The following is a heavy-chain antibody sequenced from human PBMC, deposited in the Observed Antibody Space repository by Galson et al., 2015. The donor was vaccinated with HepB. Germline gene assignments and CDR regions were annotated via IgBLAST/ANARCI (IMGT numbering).Heavy chain of an antibody. D-gene: IGHD3-16*02. V-gene: IGHV6-1*01. CDR1: GDSVSSNTGA. CDR2: TFYRSKWYN. J-gene: IGHJ4*02. CDR3: ARGVRFFDY. Sequence: ISGDSVSSNTGAWNWIRQSPSRGLEWLGRTFYRSKWYNEYAISMRSRLTLNADTSNNQFSLQLSSVTPEDTAVYYCARGVRFFDYWGQGTLVTVSS.